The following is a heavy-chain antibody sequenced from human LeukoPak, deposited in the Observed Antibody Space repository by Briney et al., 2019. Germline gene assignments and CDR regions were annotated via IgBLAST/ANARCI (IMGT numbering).Heavy chain of an antibody. V-gene: IGHV1-8*01. CDR3: ARIHAGGYWGYYYYYMDV. CDR2: MNPNSGNT. CDR1: GYTFTSYD. D-gene: IGHD2-21*02. Sequence: GASVKVSCKASGYTFTSYDINWVRQATGQGLEWMGWMNPNSGNTGYAQKFQGRVTMTRNTSISTAYMELSSLRSEDTAVSYCARIHAGGYWGYYYYYMDVWGKGTTVTISS. J-gene: IGHJ6*03.